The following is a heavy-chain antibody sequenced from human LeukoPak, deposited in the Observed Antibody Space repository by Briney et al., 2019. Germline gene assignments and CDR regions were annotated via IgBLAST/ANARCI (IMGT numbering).Heavy chain of an antibody. J-gene: IGHJ2*01. CDR2: INHSGST. Sequence: SETLSLTCAVYVGSFSNYYWSWIRQRPGKGLEWIGEINHSGSTNYNPSLKSRVTISVDTSKNQFCLKLNSVTAGDTAVYYCARTARYFDLWGRGTLVTVSS. CDR3: ARTARYFDL. V-gene: IGHV4-34*01. CDR1: VGSFSNYY.